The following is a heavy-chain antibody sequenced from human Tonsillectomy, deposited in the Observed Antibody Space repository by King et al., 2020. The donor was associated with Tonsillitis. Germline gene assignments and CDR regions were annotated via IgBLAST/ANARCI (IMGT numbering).Heavy chain of an antibody. D-gene: IGHD6-6*01. J-gene: IGHJ4*02. CDR2: INHSGGT. CDR1: GGSFSGYS. V-gene: IGHV4-34*01. Sequence: VQLQQWGAGLLKPSETLSLTCAVYGGSFSGYSWSWIRQPPGKGLEWIGEINHSGGTNYNPSLESRVTIASDTSKNQFSLKLSSVTAADSSVYYCARGGKVSSSFDYLGQGTLVTVSS. CDR3: ARGGKVSSSFDY.